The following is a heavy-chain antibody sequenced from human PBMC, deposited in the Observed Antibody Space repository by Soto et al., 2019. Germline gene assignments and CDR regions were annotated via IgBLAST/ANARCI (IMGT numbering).Heavy chain of an antibody. CDR2: VYYSGTT. CDR3: ARTTAVPNTLRSRYFFDY. Sequence: PSETLSLTCSVSGTSVSNYYWSWIRQPPGKRLEWIGYVYYSGTTNYNPSLKSRVTISVDLSKNQFSLRLSSVTTADTALYYCARTTAVPNTLRSRYFFDYWGQGTLVTVSS. CDR1: GTSVSNYY. V-gene: IGHV4-59*02. J-gene: IGHJ4*02. D-gene: IGHD4-17*01.